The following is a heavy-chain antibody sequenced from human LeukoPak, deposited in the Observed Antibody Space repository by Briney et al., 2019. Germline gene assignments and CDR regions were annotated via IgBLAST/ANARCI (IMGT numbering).Heavy chain of an antibody. CDR3: ARSDAFDI. V-gene: IGHV4-34*01. CDR2: INHSGST. Sequence: SETLSLTCAIYGGSFSGYYWSWIRQPPGKGLEWIGEINHSGSTNYNPSLKSRVTISVDTSKNQFSLKLSSVTAADTAVYYCARSDAFDIWGQGTMVTVSS. J-gene: IGHJ3*02. CDR1: GGSFSGYY.